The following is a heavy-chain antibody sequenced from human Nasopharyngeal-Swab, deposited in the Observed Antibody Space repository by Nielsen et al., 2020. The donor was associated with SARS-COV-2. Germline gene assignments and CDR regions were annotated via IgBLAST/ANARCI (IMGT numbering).Heavy chain of an antibody. CDR1: GFTFDDYA. CDR2: ISGDGGST. J-gene: IGHJ6*03. CDR3: AKDITDGVDCGGDCYYMDV. Sequence: GESLKISCAASGFTFDDYAMRWVRQAPGKGLEWVSLISGDGGSTYYADSVKGRFTISRDNSKNSLYLQMNSLRTEDTALYYCAKDITDGVDCGGDCYYMDVWGKGTTVTVSS. V-gene: IGHV3-43*02. D-gene: IGHD2-21*01.